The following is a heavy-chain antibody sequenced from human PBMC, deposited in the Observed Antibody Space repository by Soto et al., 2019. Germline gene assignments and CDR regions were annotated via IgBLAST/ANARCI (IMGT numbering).Heavy chain of an antibody. CDR1: GGTFSRYA. J-gene: IGHJ4*02. D-gene: IGHD3-10*01. V-gene: IGHV1-69*13. CDR3: ARDGLIRGAIIGNFDY. Sequence: SVKVSCKASGGTFSRYAVSWVRQAPGQGLEWMGGVIPGLGTINYAQKFQGRVTITADESTSTAYMELSSLRSEDTAVYYCARDGLIRGAIIGNFDYWGQGTLVTVSS. CDR2: VIPGLGTI.